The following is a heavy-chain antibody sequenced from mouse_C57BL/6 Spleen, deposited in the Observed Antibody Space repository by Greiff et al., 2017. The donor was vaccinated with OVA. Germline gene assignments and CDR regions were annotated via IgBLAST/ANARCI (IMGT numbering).Heavy chain of an antibody. J-gene: IGHJ3*01. D-gene: IGHD2-3*01. CDR2: IRLKSDNYAT. CDR3: TIYDGYPFAY. CDR1: GFTFSNYW. V-gene: IGHV6-3*01. Sequence: EVQGVESGGGLVQPGGSMKLSCVASGFTFSNYWMNWVRQSPETGLEWVAQIRLKSDNYATHYAESVKGRFTISRDDSKSSVYLQMNNLRAEDTGIYYCTIYDGYPFAYWGQGTLVTVSA.